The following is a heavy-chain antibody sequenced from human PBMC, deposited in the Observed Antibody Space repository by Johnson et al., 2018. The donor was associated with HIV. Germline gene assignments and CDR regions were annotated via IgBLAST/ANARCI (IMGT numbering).Heavy chain of an antibody. J-gene: IGHJ3*02. Sequence: QMLLVESGGGLVKPGGSLRLSCAASGFSFSDFYMSWIRQAPGKGLEWISYMSSSGSTIYHAESVKGRFTISRDNAKNSLYLQMNSLRVEDTAVYYCARDPRVPFPLGHDAFDIWGQGTMVTVSS. CDR3: ARDPRVPFPLGHDAFDI. CDR1: GFSFSDFY. V-gene: IGHV3-11*01. D-gene: IGHD3-16*01. CDR2: MSSSGSTI.